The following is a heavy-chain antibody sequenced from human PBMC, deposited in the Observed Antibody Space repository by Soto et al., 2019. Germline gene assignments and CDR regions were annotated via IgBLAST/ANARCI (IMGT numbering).Heavy chain of an antibody. D-gene: IGHD6-6*01. V-gene: IGHV6-1*01. Sequence: SQTLSLTCAISGDSVSSNSAAWNWIRQSPSRGLEWLGRTYYRSKWYNDYAVSVKSRITINPDTSKNQFSLQLNSVTPEDTAVYYCARFFEYSSSSRYNWFDPWGQGTLVTVS. CDR3: ARFFEYSSSSRYNWFDP. CDR2: TYYRSKWYN. J-gene: IGHJ5*02. CDR1: GDSVSSNSAA.